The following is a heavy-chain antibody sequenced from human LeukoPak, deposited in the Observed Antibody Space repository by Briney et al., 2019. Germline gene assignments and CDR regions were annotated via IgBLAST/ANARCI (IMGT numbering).Heavy chain of an antibody. CDR1: GFTFGTYG. V-gene: IGHV3-33*01. CDR3: AREADCSGGSCYRGALDT. J-gene: IGHJ3*02. CDR2: IWYDGSND. D-gene: IGHD2-15*01. Sequence: PGRSLRLSCAASGFTFGTYGMHWVRQAPGKGLEWVAVIWYDGSNDYHADSVKGRFTISRDNPKTTLYLQMNSLRAEDTAVYYCAREADCSGGSCYRGALDTWGQGTMVTVSS.